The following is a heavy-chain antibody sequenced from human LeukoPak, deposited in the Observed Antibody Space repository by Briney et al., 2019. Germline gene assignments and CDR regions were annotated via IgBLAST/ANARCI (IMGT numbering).Heavy chain of an antibody. Sequence: SETLSLTCTVSGGSVSSGSYCWSWIRQPPGKGLEWIGYIYYSGSTNYNPSLKSRVTISVDTPKNQFSLKLSSVTAADTAVYYCARICSGGSCYGGVVVTPYYFDYWGQGTLVTVSS. CDR3: ARICSGGSCYGGVVVTPYYFDY. D-gene: IGHD2-15*01. CDR2: IYYSGST. V-gene: IGHV4-61*01. J-gene: IGHJ4*02. CDR1: GGSVSSGSYC.